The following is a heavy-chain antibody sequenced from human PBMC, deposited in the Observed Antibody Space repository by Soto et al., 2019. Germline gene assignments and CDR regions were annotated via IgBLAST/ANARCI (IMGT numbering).Heavy chain of an antibody. J-gene: IGHJ4*02. D-gene: IGHD2-21*01. CDR3: ARGIVDSGGNCFDS. CDR1: GYNINSYD. Sequence: ASVKVSYRASGYNINSYDMNWVRQATGQGLEWMGWMNPKSGNTGFAEKFQGRVKMTWKTSTGTVYLEISSLRPEDTAVYFCARGIVDSGGNCFDSFGQGTQVPFSS. CDR2: MNPKSGNT. V-gene: IGHV1-8*01.